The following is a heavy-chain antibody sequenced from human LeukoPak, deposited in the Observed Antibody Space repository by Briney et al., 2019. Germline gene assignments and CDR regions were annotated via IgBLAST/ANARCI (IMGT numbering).Heavy chain of an antibody. Sequence: GASVKVSCKTSGYTFTNFRIHWVRQTPGQGFEWMGWIGPPNNYTEYEQKLQGRLTLTTDTSTTTAHMELRSLTFDDTAIYYCARDSYYGGHYAFFEHWGQGTLVTVSS. J-gene: IGHJ4*02. V-gene: IGHV1-18*01. D-gene: IGHD3-10*01. CDR2: IGPPNNYT. CDR3: ARDSYYGGHYAFFEH. CDR1: GYTFTNFR.